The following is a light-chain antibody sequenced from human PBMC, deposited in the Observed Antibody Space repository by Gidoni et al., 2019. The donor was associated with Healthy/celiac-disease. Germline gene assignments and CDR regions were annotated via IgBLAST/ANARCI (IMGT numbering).Light chain of an antibody. CDR1: NIGSKS. CDR2: YDS. Sequence: SYVLTQPPSVSVAPGKTAMITCGGNNIGSKSVHWYQQKPGQAPVLVIYYDSDRPSGIPERFSGSNSGNTATLTSSRVEAGDEADYYCQVWDSSSDRVFGTGTKVTVL. CDR3: QVWDSSSDRV. V-gene: IGLV3-21*04. J-gene: IGLJ1*01.